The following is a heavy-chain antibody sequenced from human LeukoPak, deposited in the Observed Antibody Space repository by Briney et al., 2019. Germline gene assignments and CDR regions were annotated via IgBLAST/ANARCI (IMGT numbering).Heavy chain of an antibody. CDR3: ARGRIYCTNGVCYFRFDY. CDR1: GGSFSGYY. J-gene: IGHJ4*02. D-gene: IGHD2-8*01. CDR2: INHGGST. Sequence: SETLSLTCAVYGGSFSGYYWSWIRQPPGKGLEWIGEINHGGSTNYNPSLKSRVTISVDTSKNQFSRKLSSVTAADTAVYYCARGRIYCTNGVCYFRFDYWGQGTLVTVSS. V-gene: IGHV4-34*01.